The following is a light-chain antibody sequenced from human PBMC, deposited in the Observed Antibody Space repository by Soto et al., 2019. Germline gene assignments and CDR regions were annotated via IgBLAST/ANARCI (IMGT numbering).Light chain of an antibody. CDR3: CSYAGSSTYV. CDR2: EGS. Sequence: QSALTQPASVSGSPGQSITISCTGTSSDVGSYNLVSWYQQHPGKAPKLMIHEGSKRPSGVSNRFSGSKSGNTASLTISGLQAEDDADYYCCSYAGSSTYVFGTGTKRTVL. CDR1: SSDVGSYNL. V-gene: IGLV2-23*01. J-gene: IGLJ1*01.